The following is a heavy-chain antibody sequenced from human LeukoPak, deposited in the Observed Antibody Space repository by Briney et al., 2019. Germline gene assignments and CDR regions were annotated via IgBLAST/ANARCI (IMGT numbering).Heavy chain of an antibody. Sequence: GGSLRLSCAASGFTFSSYWMHWVRQAPGKGLVRVSRINSDGSSTSYADSVKGRFTISRDNAKNTLYLQMNSLRAEDTAVYYCHCSGGSCYSRARDWGQGTLVTVSS. CDR2: INSDGSST. D-gene: IGHD2-15*01. CDR1: GFTFSSYW. J-gene: IGHJ4*02. V-gene: IGHV3-74*01. CDR3: HCSGGSCYSRARD.